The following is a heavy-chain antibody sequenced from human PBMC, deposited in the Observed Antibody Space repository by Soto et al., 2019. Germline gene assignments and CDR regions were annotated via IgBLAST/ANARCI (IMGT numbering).Heavy chain of an antibody. CDR2: ISGSGGST. D-gene: IGHD3-22*01. CDR1: GFTFRGYA. J-gene: IGHJ3*02. V-gene: IGHV3-23*01. CDR3: AKGVRTLIVVVISDAFDI. Sequence: EMQLLESGGGLVQPGGSLRLSCEASGFTFRGYAMSWVRQAPGKGLEWVSTISGSGGSTFYADSVKGRFTISRDNSRDTLYLHMNSLRAEDTAVYYCAKGVRTLIVVVISDAFDIWGQGTMVTVSS.